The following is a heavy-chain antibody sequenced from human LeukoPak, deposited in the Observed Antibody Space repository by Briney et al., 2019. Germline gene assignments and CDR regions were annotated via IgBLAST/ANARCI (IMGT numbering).Heavy chain of an antibody. CDR3: AKTGNYNWNGFDY. V-gene: IGHV3-74*01. J-gene: IGHJ4*02. D-gene: IGHD1-20*01. CDR1: GFTFSSYW. CDR2: INNDGSST. Sequence: GGSLRLSCAASGFTFSSYWMHWVRQAPGKGLVWVSHINNDGSSTSYADSVKGRFTISRDNAKNTLYLQMNSLRVEDSAVYYCAKTGNYNWNGFDYWGQGTLVTVSS.